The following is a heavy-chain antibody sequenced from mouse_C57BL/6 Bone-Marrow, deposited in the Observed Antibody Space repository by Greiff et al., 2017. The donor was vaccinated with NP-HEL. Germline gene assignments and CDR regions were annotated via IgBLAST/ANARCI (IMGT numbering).Heavy chain of an antibody. Sequence: VKLMESGAELARPGASVKLSCKASGYTFTSYGISWVKQRTGQGLEWIGEIYPRSGNTYYNEKFKGKATLTADKSSSTAYMELRSLTSEDSAVYFCARIGFITTVVDAMDYWGQGTSVTVSS. D-gene: IGHD1-1*01. CDR3: ARIGFITTVVDAMDY. V-gene: IGHV1-81*01. CDR2: IYPRSGNT. J-gene: IGHJ4*01. CDR1: GYTFTSYG.